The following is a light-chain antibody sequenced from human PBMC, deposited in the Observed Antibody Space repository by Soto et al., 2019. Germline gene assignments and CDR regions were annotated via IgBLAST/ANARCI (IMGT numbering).Light chain of an antibody. V-gene: IGKV3-15*01. CDR2: ATS. CDR3: QQYDNWPLT. J-gene: IGKJ3*01. Sequence: ERVMTQSPAILYVSPGERATLSCRASQSVSSHLAWYQQKPGQAPRLLIYATSTRATGVPARFSASGSGTEFTLTINSLQSEDFAFYYCQQYDNWPLTFGPGTKVDI. CDR1: QSVSSH.